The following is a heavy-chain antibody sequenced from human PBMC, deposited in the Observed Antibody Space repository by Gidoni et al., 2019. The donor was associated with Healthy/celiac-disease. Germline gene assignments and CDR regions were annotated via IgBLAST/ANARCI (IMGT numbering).Heavy chain of an antibody. CDR1: GFTFSSYP. CDR2: ISGSGGST. D-gene: IGHD2-2*02. Sequence: EVQLLESGGGLVQPGGSLRLSCAASGFTFSSYPISWVRQAPGKGLEWVSAISGSGGSTYYADSVKGRFTISRDNSKNTLYLQMNSLRAEDTAVYYCARYQLLYRETDADFDYWGQGTLVTVSS. J-gene: IGHJ4*02. CDR3: ARYQLLYRETDADFDY. V-gene: IGHV3-23*01.